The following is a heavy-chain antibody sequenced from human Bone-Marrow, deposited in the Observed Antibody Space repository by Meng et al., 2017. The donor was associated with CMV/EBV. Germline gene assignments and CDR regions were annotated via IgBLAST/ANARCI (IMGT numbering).Heavy chain of an antibody. CDR2: IYSSGFT. Sequence: SETLSLTCTVSGFSISSGYYWGWIRQPPGKGLEWIGYIYSSGFTNYNPSLMSRLTISVDMSRNQFSLHLNSVTAADTAVYYCARILSGDSLAFDLWGPGTMVTFSS. CDR3: ARILSGDSLAFDL. V-gene: IGHV4-61*05. J-gene: IGHJ3*01. CDR1: GFSISSGYY. D-gene: IGHD7-27*01.